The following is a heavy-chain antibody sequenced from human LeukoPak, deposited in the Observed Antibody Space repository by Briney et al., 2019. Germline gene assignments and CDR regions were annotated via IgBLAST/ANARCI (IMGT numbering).Heavy chain of an antibody. J-gene: IGHJ4*02. CDR3: ARDWMLFHRPDY. Sequence: GGSLRLSCAASGFIFSNYGMHWVRQTPGMGLEWVTFIKSDGSEKDYADSVKGRFTISRDNAKNSLFLQMNSLRAEDTAMYYCARDWMLFHRPDYWGQGTLVTVSS. V-gene: IGHV3-30*02. CDR1: GFIFSNYG. D-gene: IGHD2-21*01. CDR2: IKSDGSEK.